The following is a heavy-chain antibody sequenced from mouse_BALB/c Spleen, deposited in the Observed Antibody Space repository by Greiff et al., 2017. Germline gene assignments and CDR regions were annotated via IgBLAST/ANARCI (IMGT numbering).Heavy chain of an antibody. D-gene: IGHD2-4*01. CDR1: GFTFSSYG. CDR3: ARWDYDGAWFAY. J-gene: IGHJ3*01. CDR2: INSNGGST. V-gene: IGHV5-6-3*01. Sequence: DVQLVESGGGLVQPGGSLKLSCAASGFTFSSYGMSWVRQTPDKRLELVATINSNGGSTYYPDSVKGRFTISRDNAKNTLYLQMSSLKSEDTAMYYCARWDYDGAWFAYWGQGTLVTVSA.